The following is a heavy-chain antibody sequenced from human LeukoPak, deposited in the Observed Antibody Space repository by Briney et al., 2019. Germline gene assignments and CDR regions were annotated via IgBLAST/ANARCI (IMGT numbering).Heavy chain of an antibody. CDR1: GGSISSYY. J-gene: IGHJ5*02. Sequence: SETLSLTCTVSGGSISSYYWSWIRQPPGKGLEWIGYIYYSGSTNYNPSLKSRVTISVDTSKNQFSLKLSSVTAADTAVYYCARHLTMVRGVCWFDPWGQGTLVTVSS. CDR3: ARHLTMVRGVCWFDP. D-gene: IGHD3-10*01. CDR2: IYYSGST. V-gene: IGHV4-59*08.